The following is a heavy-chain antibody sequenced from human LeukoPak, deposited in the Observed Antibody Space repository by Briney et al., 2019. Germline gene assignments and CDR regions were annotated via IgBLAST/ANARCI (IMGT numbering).Heavy chain of an antibody. CDR1: GGSFSGYY. Sequence: SETLSLTCAVYGGSFSGYYWSWIRQPPGKGLEWIGEINHSGSTNYNPSLKSRVTISVDTSKNQFSLKLSSVTAADTAVYYCARHSNRLDPADYWGQGTLVTVSS. J-gene: IGHJ4*02. CDR3: ARHSNRLDPADY. D-gene: IGHD1-1*01. CDR2: INHSGST. V-gene: IGHV4-34*01.